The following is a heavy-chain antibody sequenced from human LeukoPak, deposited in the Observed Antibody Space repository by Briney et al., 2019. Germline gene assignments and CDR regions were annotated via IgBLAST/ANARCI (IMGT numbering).Heavy chain of an antibody. V-gene: IGHV3-20*04. CDR2: INWNGGST. CDR1: GFTFNDFG. CDR3: VRDRRRADY. Sequence: GGSLRLSCAASGFTFNDFGMSWVRQAPGKGLEWVSGINWNGGSTGYADSVKGRFTISRDYAKNSLYLQMNSLGVEDTALYFCVRDRRRADYWGQGTLVTVSS. J-gene: IGHJ4*02.